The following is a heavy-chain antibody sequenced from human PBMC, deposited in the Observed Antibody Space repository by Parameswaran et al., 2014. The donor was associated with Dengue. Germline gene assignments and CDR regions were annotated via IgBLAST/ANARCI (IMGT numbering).Heavy chain of an antibody. J-gene: IGHJ3*02. CDR2: ISGSGGST. V-gene: IGHV3-23*01. Sequence: VRQGSREGGWSGVSAISGSGGSTYYADSVKGRFTISRDNSKNTLYLQMNSLRAEDTAVYYCAKDQPKRGVVGAQDAFDIWGQGTMVTVSS. CDR3: AKDQPKRGVVGAQDAFDI. D-gene: IGHD1-26*01.